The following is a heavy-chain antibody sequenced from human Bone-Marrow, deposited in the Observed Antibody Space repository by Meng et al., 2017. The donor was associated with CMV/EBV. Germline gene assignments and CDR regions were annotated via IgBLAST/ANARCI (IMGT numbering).Heavy chain of an antibody. D-gene: IGHD3-3*01. CDR3: ARVSGYDFWSGYLAYYYYGMDV. CDR2: INHSGST. Sequence: GSLRLSCAVYGGSFSGYYWSWIRQPPGKGLEWIGEINHSGSTNYNPSLKSRVTISVDTSKNQFSLKLSSVTAADTAVYYCARVSGYDFWSGYLAYYYYGMDVWGQGPTVTIYS. CDR1: GGSFSGYY. J-gene: IGHJ6*02. V-gene: IGHV4-34*01.